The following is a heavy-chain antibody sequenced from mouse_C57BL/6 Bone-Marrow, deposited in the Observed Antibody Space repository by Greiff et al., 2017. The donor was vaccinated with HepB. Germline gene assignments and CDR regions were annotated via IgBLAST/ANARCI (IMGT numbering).Heavy chain of an antibody. CDR1: GFTFSDYG. J-gene: IGHJ4*01. CDR2: ISNLAYSI. V-gene: IGHV5-15*01. D-gene: IGHD2-5*01. Sequence: EVQVVESGGGLVQPGGSLKLSCAASGFTFSDYGMAWVRQAPRKGPEWVAFISNLAYSIYYADTVTGRFTISRENAKNNRYLEMSSLRSEDTAMYDCARESNYDAMDYWGQGTSVTVSS. CDR3: ARESNYDAMDY.